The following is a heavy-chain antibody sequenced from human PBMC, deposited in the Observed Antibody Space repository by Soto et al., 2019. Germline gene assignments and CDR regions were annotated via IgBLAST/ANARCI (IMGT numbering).Heavy chain of an antibody. CDR1: GGSISSGGYY. D-gene: IGHD4-17*01. CDR3: ARDGGGDYGDYPLT. Sequence: QVQLQESGPGLVKPSQTLSLTSTVSGGSISSGGYYWSWIRQHPGKGLEWIGYIYYSGSTYYNPSLTSRVTISVDTSKNQFSLKLSSVTAADTAVYYCARDGGGDYGDYPLTWGQGTLVTVSS. V-gene: IGHV4-31*03. CDR2: IYYSGST. J-gene: IGHJ4*02.